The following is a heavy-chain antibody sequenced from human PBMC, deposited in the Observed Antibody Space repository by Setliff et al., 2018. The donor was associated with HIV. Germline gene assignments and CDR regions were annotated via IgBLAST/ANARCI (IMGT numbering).Heavy chain of an antibody. CDR2: ISPHNADN. Sequence: ASVKVSCKASGYTFTSYCMHWVRQAPGQGLEWMGWISPHNADNNIPQRFRGRVTLTRATSISTVYMERSGLRSDDTAMYYWARGVYSGYEPWGQGTLVTVSS. D-gene: IGHD5-12*01. CDR3: ARGVYSGYEP. CDR1: GYTFTSYC. V-gene: IGHV1-2*02. J-gene: IGHJ5*02.